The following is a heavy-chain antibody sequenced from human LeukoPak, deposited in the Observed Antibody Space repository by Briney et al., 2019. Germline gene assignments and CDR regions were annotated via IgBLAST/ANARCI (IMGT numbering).Heavy chain of an antibody. D-gene: IGHD6-13*01. V-gene: IGHV1-69*13. CDR3: ARRLSSSWYGVWFDP. J-gene: IGHJ5*02. CDR1: GGTFSSYA. Sequence: SVKVSCKAPGGTFSSYAISWVRQAPGQGLEWMGGIILIFGTANYAQKFQGRVTITADESTSTAYMELSSLRSEDTAVYYCARRLSSSWYGVWFDPWGQGTLVTVSS. CDR2: IILIFGTA.